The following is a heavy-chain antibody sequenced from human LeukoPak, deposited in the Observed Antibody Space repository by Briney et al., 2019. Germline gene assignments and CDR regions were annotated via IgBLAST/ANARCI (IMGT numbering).Heavy chain of an antibody. J-gene: IGHJ6*03. D-gene: IGHD2-2*01. Sequence: PGGSLRLSCEASGFTFSSYWMTWVRQAPGKGLEWVANIKQDGSDQYYVDSVKGRFTISRDNSKNSLYLQMNSLRAEDTAVYYCARFPMYCSSTTCYDYYYYYMDVWGKGTTVTVSS. V-gene: IGHV3-7*01. CDR3: ARFPMYCSSTTCYDYYYYYMDV. CDR2: IKQDGSDQ. CDR1: GFTFSSYW.